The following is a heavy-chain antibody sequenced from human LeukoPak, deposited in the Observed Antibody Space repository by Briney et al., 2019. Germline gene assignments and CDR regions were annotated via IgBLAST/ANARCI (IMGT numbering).Heavy chain of an antibody. CDR3: AELGITMIGGV. CDR1: GGSISSNSYY. D-gene: IGHD3-10*02. V-gene: IGHV4-39*01. J-gene: IGHJ6*04. Sequence: KPSETLSLTCAVSGGSISSNSYYWGWIRQPPGKGPEWIGSIYYSGSAYYNPSLKSRVTISVDTSKNQFSLKLSSVTAADTAVYYCAELGITMIGGVWGKGTTVTISS. CDR2: IYYSGSA.